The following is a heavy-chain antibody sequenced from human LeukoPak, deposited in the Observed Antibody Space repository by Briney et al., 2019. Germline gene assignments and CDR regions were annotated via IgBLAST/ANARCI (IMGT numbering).Heavy chain of an antibody. CDR1: GYTFTSYG. V-gene: IGHV1-18*01. Sequence: GASVKVSCKASGYTFTSYGISWVRQAPGQGLEWMGWISAYNGNTNYAQKLQGRVTMITDTSTSTAYMELRSLRSDDTAVYYCARSRPKDIVVVPAARPYYYYYYGMDVWGQGTTVTVSS. CDR2: ISAYNGNT. CDR3: ARSRPKDIVVVPAARPYYYYYYGMDV. J-gene: IGHJ6*02. D-gene: IGHD2-2*01.